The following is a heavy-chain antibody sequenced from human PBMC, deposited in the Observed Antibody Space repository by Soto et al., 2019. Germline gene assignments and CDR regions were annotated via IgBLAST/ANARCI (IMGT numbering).Heavy chain of an antibody. Sequence: GGSLRLSCAASGFTFSSYAMHWVRQAPGKGLEWVAVISYDGSNKYYADSVKGRFTISRDNSKNTLYLQMNSLRAEDTAVYYCATYYDSSGYYLDIPFDYWGQGTLVTVSS. D-gene: IGHD3-22*01. CDR2: ISYDGSNK. V-gene: IGHV3-30-3*01. J-gene: IGHJ4*02. CDR1: GFTFSSYA. CDR3: ATYYDSSGYYLDIPFDY.